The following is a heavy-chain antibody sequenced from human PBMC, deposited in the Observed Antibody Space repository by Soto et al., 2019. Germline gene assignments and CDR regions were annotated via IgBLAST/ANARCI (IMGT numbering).Heavy chain of an antibody. CDR3: ARGKLSDYVWGSYRYHFDY. CDR1: GGSFIGYY. D-gene: IGHD3-16*02. J-gene: IGHJ4*02. CDR2: INHSGST. V-gene: IGHV4-34*01. Sequence: PSETLSLTCAVYGGSFIGYYWIFIRHPPFKGLEWIGEINHSGSTNYNPSLKSRVTISVDTSKNQFSLKLSSVTAADTAVYYCARGKLSDYVWGSYRYHFDYWGQGTVVTVSS.